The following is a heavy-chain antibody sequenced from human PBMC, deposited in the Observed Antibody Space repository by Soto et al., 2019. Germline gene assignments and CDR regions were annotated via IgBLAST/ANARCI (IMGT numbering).Heavy chain of an antibody. J-gene: IGHJ4*02. CDR3: ARQPHPYSSGLGSVDY. Sequence: SETLSLTCTVSGGSIGSSSYYWGWIRQPPGKGLEWIGSIYYSGSTYYNPSLKSRVTISVDTSKNQFSLKLSSVTAADTAVYYCARQPHPYSSGLGSVDYWGQGTLVTVSS. D-gene: IGHD6-19*01. V-gene: IGHV4-39*01. CDR1: GGSIGSSSYY. CDR2: IYYSGST.